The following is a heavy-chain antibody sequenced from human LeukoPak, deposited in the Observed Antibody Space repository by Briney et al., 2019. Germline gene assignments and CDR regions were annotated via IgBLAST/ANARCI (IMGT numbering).Heavy chain of an antibody. V-gene: IGHV3-23*01. CDR3: AKGRPNYYDSSGYYCDY. J-gene: IGHJ4*02. CDR1: GFTFSNYG. Sequence: GGSLRLSCAASGFTFSNYGMSWVRQAPGKGLEWVSAITASSRSTHDADSVQGRFTISRDNFKNTLYLQMNSLRAEDTAVYYCAKGRPNYYDSSGYYCDYWGQGTLVTVSS. D-gene: IGHD3-22*01. CDR2: ITASSRST.